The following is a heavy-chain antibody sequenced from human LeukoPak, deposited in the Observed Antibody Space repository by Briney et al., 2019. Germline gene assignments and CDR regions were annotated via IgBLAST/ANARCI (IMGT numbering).Heavy chain of an antibody. Sequence: PGGSLRLSCAASGFTFSSYTMSWVRQAPGKGLEWVASIVDGGGGRTAYADSVKGRFTISRDNSKNTLYLQMNSLRAEDTAVYYCAKGGNTAMVINPDAFDIWGQGTMVTVSS. V-gene: IGHV3-23*01. J-gene: IGHJ3*02. CDR3: AKGGNTAMVINPDAFDI. CDR1: GFTFSSYT. CDR2: IVDGGGGRT. D-gene: IGHD5-18*01.